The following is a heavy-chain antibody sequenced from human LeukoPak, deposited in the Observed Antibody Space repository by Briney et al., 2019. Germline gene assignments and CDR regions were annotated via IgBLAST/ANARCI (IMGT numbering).Heavy chain of an antibody. CDR1: GGSISSSSYY. Sequence: KTSETLSLXCTVSGGSISSSSYYWGWSRQPPGKGLEWIGSIYYSGSTYYNPSLKSRVTISVDTSKNQFSLKLSSVTAADTAVYYCASMYYGSRYYYYYYYMDVWGKGTTVTVSS. CDR2: IYYSGST. D-gene: IGHD3-10*01. J-gene: IGHJ6*03. CDR3: ASMYYGSRYYYYYYYMDV. V-gene: IGHV4-39*01.